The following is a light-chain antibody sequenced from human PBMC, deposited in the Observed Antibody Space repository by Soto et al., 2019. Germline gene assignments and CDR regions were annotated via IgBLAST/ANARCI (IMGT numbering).Light chain of an antibody. J-gene: IGKJ1*01. CDR1: QGIGND. CDR2: EAS. V-gene: IGKV1-6*01. Sequence: AIQVTQSPSSLSASVGDRVTISCRASQGIGNDLGWYQQKPGKAPKLMIYEASTLQTGNASTFTSSESVTHFPLTISPHKPEDFASDYCLKDYGYPWTFDEATNADVK. CDR3: LKDYGYPWT.